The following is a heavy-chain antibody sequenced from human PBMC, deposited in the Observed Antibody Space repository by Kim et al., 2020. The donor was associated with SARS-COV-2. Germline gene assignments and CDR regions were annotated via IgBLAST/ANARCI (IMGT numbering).Heavy chain of an antibody. CDR2: ISAYNGNT. D-gene: IGHD3-10*01. V-gene: IGHV1-18*01. CDR3: ARCDTMVRGEYYYYYGMDV. CDR1: GYTFTSYG. Sequence: ASVKVSCKASGYTFTSYGISWVRQAPGQGLEWMGWISAYNGNTNYAQKLQGRVTMTTDTSTSTAYMELRSLRSDDTAMYYCARCDTMVRGEYYYYYGMDVWGQGTTVTVSS. J-gene: IGHJ6*02.